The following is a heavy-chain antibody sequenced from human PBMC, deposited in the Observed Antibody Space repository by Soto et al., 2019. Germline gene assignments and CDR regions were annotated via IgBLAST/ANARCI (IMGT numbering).Heavy chain of an antibody. CDR2: IYYSGST. D-gene: IGHD1-26*01. J-gene: IGHJ5*02. CDR3: ARFLVGASRGGWFDP. CDR1: GGSVSSDNYY. Sequence: QVQLQESGPRLVKPSETLSLTCTVSGGSVSSDNYYWSWIRQPPGKGLEWIGYIYYSGSTNSNPSLKSRATMSVDTSKNQFSLKLTAVTAAETAVYYCARFLVGASRGGWFDPWGQGTLGSVS. V-gene: IGHV4-61*01.